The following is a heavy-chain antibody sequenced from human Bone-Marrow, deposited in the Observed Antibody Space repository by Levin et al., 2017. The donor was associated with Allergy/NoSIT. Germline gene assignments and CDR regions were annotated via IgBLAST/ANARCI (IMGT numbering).Heavy chain of an antibody. CDR2: IWYDGSNK. D-gene: IGHD1-26*01. CDR1: GFTFRKYS. Sequence: GGSLRLSCAASGFTFRKYSMHWVRQAPGKGLEWLAFIWYDGSNKNYPDSVQGRFTISRDNSKNMLYLQMDSLRLEDTAVYYCARDAYGRNELGGGLDYWGQGTPVTVSS. CDR3: ARDAYGRNELGGGLDY. J-gene: IGHJ4*02. V-gene: IGHV3-33*01.